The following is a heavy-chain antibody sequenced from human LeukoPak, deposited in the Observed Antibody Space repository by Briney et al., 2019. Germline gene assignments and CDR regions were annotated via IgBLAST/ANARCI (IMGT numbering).Heavy chain of an antibody. D-gene: IGHD2-2*01. Sequence: PSETLSLTCAVSGGSISSSNWWSWIRQPPGKGLEWIGCIYYSGTTYYKPSLKTRVTISVDTSKNQFSLKLSSVTAADTAVYYCARGVPAAISSYYYYYMDVWGKGTTVTVSS. CDR2: IYYSGTT. J-gene: IGHJ6*03. CDR3: ARGVPAAISSYYYYYMDV. V-gene: IGHV4-28*03. CDR1: GGSISSSNW.